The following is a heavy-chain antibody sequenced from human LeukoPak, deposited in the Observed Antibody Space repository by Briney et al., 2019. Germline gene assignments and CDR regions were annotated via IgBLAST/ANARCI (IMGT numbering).Heavy chain of an antibody. D-gene: IGHD6-19*01. CDR1: GYTFTSYG. CDR2: ISAYNGNT. J-gene: IGHJ3*02. Sequence: ASAKVSCKASGYTFTSYGISWVRQAPGQGLEWMGWISAYNGNTNYAQKLQGRVTMTTDTSTSTAYMELRSLRSDDTAVYYCARDHIAVAGSYAFDIWGQGTMVTVSS. V-gene: IGHV1-18*01. CDR3: ARDHIAVAGSYAFDI.